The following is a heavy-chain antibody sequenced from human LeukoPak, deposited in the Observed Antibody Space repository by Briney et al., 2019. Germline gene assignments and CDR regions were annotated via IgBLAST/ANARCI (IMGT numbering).Heavy chain of an antibody. J-gene: IGHJ6*03. CDR3: ARHRITMVRGAYYYFYYYMDV. Sequence: GESLKISCKGSGYSCTSYWIGWVRQMPGKGLEWIGIIYPGDSDTRYSPSFQGQVTISADKSISTAYLQWSSLKASDTAMYYCARHRITMVRGAYYYFYYYMDVWGKGTTVTVSS. D-gene: IGHD3-10*01. V-gene: IGHV5-51*01. CDR1: GYSCTSYW. CDR2: IYPGDSDT.